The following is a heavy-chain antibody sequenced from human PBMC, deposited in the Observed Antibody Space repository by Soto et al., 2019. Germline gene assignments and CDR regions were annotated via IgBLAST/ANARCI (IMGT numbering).Heavy chain of an antibody. CDR2: IYYNGST. J-gene: IGHJ5*02. CDR3: AREPLGSSTSWRNWFDP. D-gene: IGHD2-2*01. CDR1: GGSISSAGSY. Sequence: QVQLQESGPGLVKPSQTLSLTCSVSGGSISSAGSYWSWIRQHTGEVMEWIGHIYYNGSTFYSPSLKSRVTMSVDTSTNQFSLRLSSVTAADTAVYYSAREPLGSSTSWRNWFDPWGQGTLITVSS. V-gene: IGHV4-31*03.